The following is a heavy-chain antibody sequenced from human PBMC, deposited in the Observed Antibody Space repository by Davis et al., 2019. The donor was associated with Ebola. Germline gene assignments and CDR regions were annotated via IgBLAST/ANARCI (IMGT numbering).Heavy chain of an antibody. J-gene: IGHJ1*01. Sequence: GESLKISCAASGFTFSSYAMSWVRQAPGKGLEWVSAISGSGGSTYYADSVKGRFTISRDNSKNTLYLQMNSLRAEDTAVYYCAKDVIAVAGGYFQHWGQGTLVTVSS. V-gene: IGHV3-23*01. D-gene: IGHD6-19*01. CDR3: AKDVIAVAGGYFQH. CDR1: GFTFSSYA. CDR2: ISGSGGST.